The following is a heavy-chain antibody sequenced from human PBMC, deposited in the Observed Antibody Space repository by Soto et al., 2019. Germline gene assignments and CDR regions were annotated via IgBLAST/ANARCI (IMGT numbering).Heavy chain of an antibody. D-gene: IGHD3-3*01. V-gene: IGHV4-61*08. CDR1: GGSINSAGHS. CDR3: ARSIFGVVIYGLDV. J-gene: IGHJ6*02. CDR2: SYHSGST. Sequence: SETLSLTCTVSGGSINSAGHSWGWVRQSPGKGLEWIGYSYHSGSTNYNPSLKSRVTISVDTSKNQLSLKLSSVTAADTAVYYCARSIFGVVIYGLDVWGQGTTVTVSS.